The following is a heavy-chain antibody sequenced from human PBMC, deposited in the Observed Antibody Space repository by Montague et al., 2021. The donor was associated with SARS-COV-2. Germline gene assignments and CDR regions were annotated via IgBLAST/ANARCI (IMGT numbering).Heavy chain of an antibody. V-gene: IGHV4-59*01. Sequence: SETLSLTCTVSGGSISSYYWSWIRQPPGKGLEWIGYIYYSGSTNYNPSLKSRVTISVDTSKNQFSLKLSSVTAADTAVYYCAVNSNYYYYYGMDVWGQGTTVTVS. CDR1: GGSISSYY. CDR2: IYYSGST. D-gene: IGHD4-11*01. CDR3: AVNSNYYYYYGMDV. J-gene: IGHJ6*02.